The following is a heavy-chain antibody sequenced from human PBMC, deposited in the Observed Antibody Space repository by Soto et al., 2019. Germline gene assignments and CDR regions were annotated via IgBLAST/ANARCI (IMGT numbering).Heavy chain of an antibody. J-gene: IGHJ6*02. V-gene: IGHV3-30-3*01. CDR3: ASVVVGASYYYYGMDV. CDR1: GFTFSSYA. CDR2: ISYDGSNK. D-gene: IGHD1-26*01. Sequence: GESLKISCAASGFTFSSYAMHWVRQAPGKGLEWVAVISYDGSNKYYADSVKGRFTISRDNSKNTLYLQMNSLRAEDTAVYYCASVVVGASYYYYGMDVWGQGTTVTVSS.